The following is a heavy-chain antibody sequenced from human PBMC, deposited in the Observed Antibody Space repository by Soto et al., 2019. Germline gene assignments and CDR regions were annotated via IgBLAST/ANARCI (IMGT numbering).Heavy chain of an antibody. V-gene: IGHV1-18*01. D-gene: IGHD2-15*01. Sequence: ASVKVSCKTSGYSFTSYGISWVRQAPGQGLEWMGWISAYSGDTNYVQKFQGRVTMFTDTSTSTASMEVRSLRSDDTAVYYCARSRGYCSGGTCYFDFWGQGTLVTVSS. J-gene: IGHJ4*02. CDR2: ISAYSGDT. CDR3: ARSRGYCSGGTCYFDF. CDR1: GYSFTSYG.